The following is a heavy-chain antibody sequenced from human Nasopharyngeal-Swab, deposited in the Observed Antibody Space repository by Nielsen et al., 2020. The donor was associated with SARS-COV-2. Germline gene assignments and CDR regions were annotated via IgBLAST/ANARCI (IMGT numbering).Heavy chain of an antibody. CDR3: ARDGKYGSLYFDY. J-gene: IGHJ4*02. V-gene: IGHV1-24*01. Sequence: ASVKVSCKVSGSTLTEISMHWVRQAHGRGLEWMGGFDPEDGETIYAQKFQGRVTITADESTSTAYMELSSLRSEDTAVYYCARDGKYGSLYFDYWGQGTLVTVSS. CDR1: GSTLTEIS. CDR2: FDPEDGET. D-gene: IGHD6-13*01.